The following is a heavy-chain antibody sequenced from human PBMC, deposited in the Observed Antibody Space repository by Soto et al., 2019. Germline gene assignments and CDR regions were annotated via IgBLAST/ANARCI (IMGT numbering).Heavy chain of an antibody. Sequence: PSETLSLTCTVSGGSISSYYWSWIRQPPGKELEWIGYIYYSGSTNYNPSLKSRVTISVDTSKNQFSLKMSSVTAADTAVYYCARLATRYYFDYWGQGTLVTVS. J-gene: IGHJ4*02. CDR3: ARLATRYYFDY. D-gene: IGHD1-1*01. CDR2: IYYSGST. CDR1: GGSISSYY. V-gene: IGHV4-59*01.